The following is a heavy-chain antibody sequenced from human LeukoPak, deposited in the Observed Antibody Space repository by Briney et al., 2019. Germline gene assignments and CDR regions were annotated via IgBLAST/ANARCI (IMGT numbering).Heavy chain of an antibody. D-gene: IGHD6-13*01. V-gene: IGHV4-39*07. Sequence: SETLSLTCTVSGGSISSSSYYWGWIRQPPGKGLEWIGSIYNSGSTYYNASLESRVTISVDTSKNQFSLKLSSVTAADTAVYYCARAYSSSWYFNWFDPWGQGTLVTVSS. CDR3: ARAYSSSWYFNWFDP. CDR2: IYNSGST. CDR1: GGSISSSSYY. J-gene: IGHJ5*02.